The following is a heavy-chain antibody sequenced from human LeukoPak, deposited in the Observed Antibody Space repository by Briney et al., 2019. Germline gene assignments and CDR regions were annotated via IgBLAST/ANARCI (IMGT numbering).Heavy chain of an antibody. V-gene: IGHV3-23*01. CDR3: ARLSGYDWESFYDY. J-gene: IGHJ4*02. Sequence: GGSLRLSCAASGFTFITHGINWARQAPGKGLEWVSAISPSGDITYYADSVKGRFTISRDNYKNTVTLQVSSLRVEDTAVYYCARLSGYDWESFYDYWGQGTLVTVSS. D-gene: IGHD5-12*01. CDR2: ISPSGDIT. CDR1: GFTFITHG.